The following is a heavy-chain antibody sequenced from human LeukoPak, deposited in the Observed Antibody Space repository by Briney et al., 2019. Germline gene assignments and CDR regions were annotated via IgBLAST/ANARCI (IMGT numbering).Heavy chain of an antibody. CDR3: AKDLYYYDSSEPPWEAFDI. Sequence: GGSLRLSCAASGFTFSSYWMSWVRQAPGKGLEWVANIKQDGSEKYYVDSVKGRFTISRDNSKNTLYLQMNSLRAEDTAVYYCAKDLYYYDSSEPPWEAFDIWGQGTMVTVSS. V-gene: IGHV3-7*03. D-gene: IGHD3-22*01. CDR1: GFTFSSYW. CDR2: IKQDGSEK. J-gene: IGHJ3*02.